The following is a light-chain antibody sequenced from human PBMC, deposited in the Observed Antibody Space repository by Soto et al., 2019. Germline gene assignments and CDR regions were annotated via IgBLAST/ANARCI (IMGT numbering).Light chain of an antibody. CDR2: GAF. CDR1: QSVSSN. Sequence: EIAMTQSPATLSVSPGERATLSCRASQSVSSNLAWYQQKPGQAPRLLIYGAFTRATGIPARFSGSGSGTEFTLTISSLQSEDFAVYYCQQCNNWPPWTFGQGTKVEIK. CDR3: QQCNNWPPWT. J-gene: IGKJ1*01. V-gene: IGKV3-15*01.